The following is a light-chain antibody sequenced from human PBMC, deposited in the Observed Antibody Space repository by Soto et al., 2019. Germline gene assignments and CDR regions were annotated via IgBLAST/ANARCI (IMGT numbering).Light chain of an antibody. CDR3: QHGYSTPLT. CDR1: QSVNNW. Sequence: QMTQSPSSVSASVGDRVSITCRASQSVNNWLAWYQQRPGKAPKSLVYATSTLQSGVPSRFSGSGSGTDFTLTISSLQPEDFATYFCQHGYSTPLTFGGGTKVDIK. J-gene: IGKJ4*01. V-gene: IGKV1-12*01. CDR2: ATS.